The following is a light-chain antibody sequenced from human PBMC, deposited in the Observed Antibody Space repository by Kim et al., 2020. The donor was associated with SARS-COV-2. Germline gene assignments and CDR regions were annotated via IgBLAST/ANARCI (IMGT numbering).Light chain of an antibody. CDR1: SLRHYY. Sequence: SSELTQDPAVSVALGQTVSITCQGDSLRHYYVSWYQRRPGQAPILVIYGKNNRPSGIPDRLSGSTSGNTASLTITGAQVEDETDYYCQSRDSSGEVVFGGGTQLTVL. V-gene: IGLV3-19*01. CDR3: QSRDSSGEVV. J-gene: IGLJ2*01. CDR2: GKN.